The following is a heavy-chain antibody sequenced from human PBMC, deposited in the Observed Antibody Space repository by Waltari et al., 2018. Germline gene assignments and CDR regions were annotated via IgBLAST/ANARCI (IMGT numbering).Heavy chain of an antibody. CDR3: ARKSGDWNLGNWFDP. D-gene: IGHD1-1*01. Sequence: QLQLQESGPGLVKPSETLSLTCTVSGGSISSSSYYWGWIRQPPGKGLEWIGSIYYSGSTYYNPSLKSRVTISVDTSKNQFSLKLSSVTTADTAVYYCARKSGDWNLGNWFDPWGQGTLVTVSS. V-gene: IGHV4-39*07. CDR1: GGSISSSSYY. J-gene: IGHJ5*02. CDR2: IYYSGST.